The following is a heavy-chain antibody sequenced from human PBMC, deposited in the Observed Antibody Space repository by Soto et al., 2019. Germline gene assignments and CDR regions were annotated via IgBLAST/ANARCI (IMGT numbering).Heavy chain of an antibody. CDR3: AKPKGEWAVAGERYYFDY. J-gene: IGHJ4*02. Sequence: HPGGSLRLSCAASGFTFSSYAMSWVRQAPGKGLEWVSAISGSGGSTYYADSVKGRFTISRDNSKNTLYLQMNSLRAEDTAVYYCAKPKGEWAVAGERYYFDYWGQGTLVTVSS. D-gene: IGHD6-19*01. CDR2: ISGSGGST. V-gene: IGHV3-23*01. CDR1: GFTFSSYA.